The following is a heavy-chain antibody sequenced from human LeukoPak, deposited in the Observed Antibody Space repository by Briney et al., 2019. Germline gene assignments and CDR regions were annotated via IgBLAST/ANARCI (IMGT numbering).Heavy chain of an antibody. CDR2: ISGSGTTT. CDR1: GFTFISYA. CDR3: ANPPYGHGDPNY. V-gene: IGHV3-23*01. D-gene: IGHD4-17*01. Sequence: GSLRLSCVASGFTFISYAMSWVRQAPGKGLEWVSAISGSGTTTYYTDSVKGRFIISRDNSKNTLYLQMNSLRAEDTAVYYCANPPYGHGDPNYWGQGTLVTVSS. J-gene: IGHJ4*02.